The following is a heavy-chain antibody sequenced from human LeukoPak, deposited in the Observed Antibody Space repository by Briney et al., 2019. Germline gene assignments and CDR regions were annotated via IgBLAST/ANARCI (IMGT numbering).Heavy chain of an antibody. CDR3: AKGPLRGTAAAIDY. CDR2: ISYDGRSK. V-gene: IGHV3-30*18. CDR1: GFTFNNYG. J-gene: IGHJ4*02. D-gene: IGHD2-2*01. Sequence: GGSLRLSCAASGFTFNNYGMHWVRQAPGKGLEWVAVISYDGRSKHYPDSVKGRFTISRDISTDTLWLQMDSLRTEDTAVYYCAKGPLRGTAAAIDYWGQGTLVTVSS.